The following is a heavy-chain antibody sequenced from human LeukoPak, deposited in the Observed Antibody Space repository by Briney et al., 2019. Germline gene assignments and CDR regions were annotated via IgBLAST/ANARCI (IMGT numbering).Heavy chain of an antibody. CDR2: IYTSGST. J-gene: IGHJ4*02. V-gene: IGHV4-4*07. D-gene: IGHD2-2*01. Sequence: SETLSRTCTGSGGSGSSYYWSWIRQPAGKGLEWIGRIYTSGSTNYNPSLKSRVTMSVDTSKNQFSLKLSSVTAEDTAVYYCARDIGAGSTSFIPADYWGQGTLVTVSS. CDR1: GGSGSSYY. CDR3: ARDIGAGSTSFIPADY.